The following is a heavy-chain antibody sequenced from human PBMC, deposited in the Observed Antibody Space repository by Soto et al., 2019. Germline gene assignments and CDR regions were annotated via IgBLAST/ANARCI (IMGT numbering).Heavy chain of an antibody. D-gene: IGHD3-22*01. J-gene: IGHJ6*02. V-gene: IGHV3-74*01. CDR3: ARDQVPHWPMIVGDGMDV. CDR1: GFTLSSYW. Sequence: PGGSLRLSCAASGFTLSSYWMHWVRQAPGKGLVWVSRIDGDGISTTYADSVKARFTISRDNAKNTLYLQMNSLGPEDSAVYYCARDQVPHWPMIVGDGMDVWGQGTTVTVSS. CDR2: IDGDGIST.